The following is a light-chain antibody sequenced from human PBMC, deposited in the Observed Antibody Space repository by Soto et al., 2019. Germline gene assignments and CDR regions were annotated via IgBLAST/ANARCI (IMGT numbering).Light chain of an antibody. V-gene: IGKV1-39*01. CDR1: QSIAYY. Sequence: DIQMTQSPSSLSASVGDRVTITCRASQSIAYYVNWFQQKPGKAPKLLIYAASSLQSGVPLRFNGTGSGTDFTLTISSLHPEDFAIYYCPQSSNSSMYTFGQGT. CDR3: PQSSNSSMYT. CDR2: AAS. J-gene: IGKJ2*01.